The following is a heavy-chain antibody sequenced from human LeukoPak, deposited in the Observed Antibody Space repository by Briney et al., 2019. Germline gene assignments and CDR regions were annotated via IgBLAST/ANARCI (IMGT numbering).Heavy chain of an antibody. V-gene: IGHV5-51*01. Sequence: GESLKISCKGSGSSLTTYWIGWVRRVPGKGLECMGIIHPGDSDTRYSPSFQGQVTISADKSTSTAYLQWSSLKASDTAMYYCARRTESYYYFDSWGQGTLVTVSS. CDR1: GSSLTTYW. D-gene: IGHD1-26*01. CDR3: ARRTESYYYFDS. J-gene: IGHJ4*02. CDR2: IHPGDSDT.